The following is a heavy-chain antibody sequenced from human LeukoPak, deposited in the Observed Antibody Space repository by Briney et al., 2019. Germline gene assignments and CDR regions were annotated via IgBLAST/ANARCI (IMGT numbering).Heavy chain of an antibody. CDR1: GFTFSSYS. V-gene: IGHV3-48*01. J-gene: IGHJ3*02. CDR2: ISSSSSTI. Sequence: GGSLRLSCAASGFTFSSYSMNWVRQAPGKGLEWVSYISSSSSTIYYADSVKGRFTISRDNAKNSLYLQMNSLRAEDTAVYYCARDKPDEGYSSGWHLDAFDIWGQGTMVTVSS. D-gene: IGHD6-19*01. CDR3: ARDKPDEGYSSGWHLDAFDI.